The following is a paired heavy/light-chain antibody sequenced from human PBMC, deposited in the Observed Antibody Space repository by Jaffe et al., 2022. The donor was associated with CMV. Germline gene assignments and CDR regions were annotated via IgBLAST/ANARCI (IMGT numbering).Light chain of an antibody. CDR3: QVWDSSSDHVV. J-gene: IGLJ3*02. CDR1: DVGGKS. V-gene: IGLV3-21*04. CDR2: YNK. Sequence: SYVLTQPPSLSVAPGQTASITCGGNDVGGKSVHWYQQKPGQAPILVIYYNKDRPSGIPERFSGSNSGSTATLTISRVEAGDEADYYCQVWDSSSDHVVFGGGTKLTVL.
Heavy chain of an antibody. D-gene: IGHD1-26*01. J-gene: IGHJ4*02. CDR1: KFTFNTYE. CDR2: ISSGGTTV. V-gene: IGHV3-48*03. CDR3: ATEDGTGTYRPWAHPLHFAF. Sequence: EVQLVESGGNLVQPGRSLRLSCAGSKFTFNTYEMNWVRQAPGKGLEWISFISSGGTTVYYADSVKGRFTISRDNAKNSLYLQMNSLRAEDTAVYYCATEDGTGTYRPWAHPLHFAFWGRGTLVTVSS.